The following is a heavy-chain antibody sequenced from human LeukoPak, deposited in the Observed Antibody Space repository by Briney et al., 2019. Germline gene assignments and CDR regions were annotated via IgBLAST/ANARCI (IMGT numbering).Heavy chain of an antibody. V-gene: IGHV1-18*01. Sequence: ASVKVSCKASGYTFTSYGISWVRQAPGQGLEWMGWISAYNGNTNYAQKLQGRVTMTTDTSTSTAYMELRSLRSDDTAVYYCARDYYYDSSGYYSYFQHWGQGTLVTVSS. J-gene: IGHJ1*01. CDR3: ARDYYYDSSGYYSYFQH. D-gene: IGHD3-22*01. CDR1: GYTFTSYG. CDR2: ISAYNGNT.